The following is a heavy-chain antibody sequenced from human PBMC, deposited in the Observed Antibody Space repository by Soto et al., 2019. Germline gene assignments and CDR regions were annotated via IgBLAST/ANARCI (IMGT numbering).Heavy chain of an antibody. Sequence: EVQLLESGGGLVQPGGSLRLSCAASGFTFSSYAMSWVRQAPGKGLEWVSAISGSGGSTYYADSVKGRFTISRDNSKNTLHLQMNSLRADDTAVYYCAKDPPPSGDYLLSPDAFDIWGQGTMVTVSS. V-gene: IGHV3-23*01. CDR1: GFTFSSYA. CDR2: ISGSGGST. J-gene: IGHJ3*02. CDR3: AKDPPPSGDYLLSPDAFDI. D-gene: IGHD4-17*01.